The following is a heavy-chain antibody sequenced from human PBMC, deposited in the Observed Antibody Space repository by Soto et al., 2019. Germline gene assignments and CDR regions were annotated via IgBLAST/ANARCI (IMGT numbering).Heavy chain of an antibody. CDR2: IWYDGSNK. D-gene: IGHD6-13*01. J-gene: IGHJ6*02. CDR1: GFTFSSYG. CDR3: ARKYSSSWDYYYYGMDV. Sequence: PGGSLRLSCAASGFTFSSYGMHWVRQAPGKGLEWVAVIWYDGSNKYYADSVKGRFTISRDNSKNTLYLQMNSLRAEDTAVYYCARKYSSSWDYYYYGMDVWGHGTTVTVSS. V-gene: IGHV3-33*01.